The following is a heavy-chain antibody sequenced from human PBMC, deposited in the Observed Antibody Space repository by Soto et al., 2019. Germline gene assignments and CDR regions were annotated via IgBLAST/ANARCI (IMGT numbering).Heavy chain of an antibody. CDR3: AKSSKGGSSWYFPLDY. CDR2: VSPSGFNT. J-gene: IGHJ4*02. CDR1: GFTSTRYA. D-gene: IGHD6-13*01. Sequence: EVQVLESGGGLVQPGGSLRLSCAASGFTSTRYAMSWVRQAPGKGLEWVSTVSPSGFNTYYADSVKGRFTISGDTSKTTLYLQMNSLRAEDTAVYYCAKSSKGGSSWYFPLDYWGQGTLVTVSS. V-gene: IGHV3-23*01.